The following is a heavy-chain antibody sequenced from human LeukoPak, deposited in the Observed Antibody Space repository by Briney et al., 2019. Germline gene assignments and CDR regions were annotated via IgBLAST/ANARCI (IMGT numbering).Heavy chain of an antibody. CDR2: VSGSGDAT. J-gene: IGHJ5*02. CDR3: AREGCSGGNCYSYWFDP. CDR1: GFSFSNYA. V-gene: IGHV3-23*01. Sequence: GGSLRLSCAASGFSFSNYAMSWVRQAPGKGLEWVAAVSGSGDATYYADSVKGRFIISRDNAKNSLYLQMNSLRAEDTAVYYCAREGCSGGNCYSYWFDPWGQGTLVTVSS. D-gene: IGHD2-15*01.